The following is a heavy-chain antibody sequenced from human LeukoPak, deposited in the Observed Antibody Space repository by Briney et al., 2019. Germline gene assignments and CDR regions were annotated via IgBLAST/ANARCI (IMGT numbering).Heavy chain of an antibody. V-gene: IGHV3-30*18. CDR2: ISYDGSNK. J-gene: IGHJ4*02. Sequence: PGRSLRLSCAASGFTFSSYGMHWVRQAPGKGLEWVAVISYDGSNKYYADSVKGRFTISRDNSKNTLYLQMSSLRAEDTAVYYCAKAHGIVGATTSGYWGQGTLVTVSS. CDR3: AKAHGIVGATTSGY. CDR1: GFTFSSYG. D-gene: IGHD1-26*01.